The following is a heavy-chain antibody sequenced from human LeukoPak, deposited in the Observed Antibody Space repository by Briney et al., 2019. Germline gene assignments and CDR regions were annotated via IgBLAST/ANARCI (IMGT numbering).Heavy chain of an antibody. D-gene: IGHD3-10*01. Sequence: GGSLRLSCAASGFTFSSYSMNWVRQAPGKGLEWVSSISSSSSSYIYYADSVKGRFTISRDNAKNSLYLQMNSLRAEDTAVCYCARELTGSGSYYKLHFGYWGQGTLVTVSS. CDR3: ARELTGSGSYYKLHFGY. CDR1: GFTFSSYS. CDR2: ISSSSSSYI. J-gene: IGHJ4*02. V-gene: IGHV3-21*01.